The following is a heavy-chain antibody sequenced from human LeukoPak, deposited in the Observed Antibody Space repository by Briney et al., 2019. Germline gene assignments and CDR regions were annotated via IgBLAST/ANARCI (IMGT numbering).Heavy chain of an antibody. CDR3: ARHSYYYDSSGYYYFDY. J-gene: IGHJ4*02. D-gene: IGHD3-22*01. CDR1: GGSISSSSYY. CDR2: IYSSGST. Sequence: SETLSLTCTVSGGSISSSSYYWSWIRQPPGKGLEWIGYIYSSGSTNYNPSLNSRVTISVDTSKNHFSLKLSSVTAADTAVYYCARHSYYYDSSGYYYFDYWGQGTLVTVSS. V-gene: IGHV4-61*03.